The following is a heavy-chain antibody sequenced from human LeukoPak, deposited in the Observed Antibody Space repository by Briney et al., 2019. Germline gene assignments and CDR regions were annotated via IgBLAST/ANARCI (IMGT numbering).Heavy chain of an antibody. J-gene: IGHJ6*03. V-gene: IGHV3-7*01. CDR2: IKQDGSEK. CDR3: ARAAYCSSTSCPGEGYYYYYMDV. D-gene: IGHD2-2*01. CDR1: GFTFTMHW. Sequence: GGPLRLSCASSGFTFTMHWMSWVRQAPGKGLEWVANIKQDGSEKYYVDSVKGRFTISRDNAKNSLYLQMNSLRAEDTAVYYCARAAYCSSTSCPGEGYYYYYMDVWGKGTTVTVSS.